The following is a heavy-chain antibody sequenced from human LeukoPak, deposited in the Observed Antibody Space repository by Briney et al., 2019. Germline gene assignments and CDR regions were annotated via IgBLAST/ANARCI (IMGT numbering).Heavy chain of an antibody. Sequence: PGGSLGLSCAASGFTFSSYEMNWVRQAPGKGLEWVSYISSSGSIIYYADPVKGRFTISRDNAKNSLYLQMNSLRAEDTAVYYCARRLDNWGQGTLVTVSS. J-gene: IGHJ4*02. V-gene: IGHV3-48*03. CDR1: GFTFSSYE. CDR2: ISSSGSII. CDR3: ARRLDN.